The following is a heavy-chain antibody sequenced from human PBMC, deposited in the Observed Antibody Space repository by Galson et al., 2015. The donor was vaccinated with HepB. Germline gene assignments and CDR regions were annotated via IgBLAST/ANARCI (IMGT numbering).Heavy chain of an antibody. CDR2: ILNDGSDK. CDR1: GFSFSRHA. Sequence: SLRLSCAASGFSFSRHAMYWVRQAPGKGLEWVAVILNDGSDKYYADSVKGRFTISRDNPKNTLYLQMNSLRGEDTAVYFCARDLYRSELLYFGEPSAPCHHKGMDVWGQGTTVTVSS. CDR3: ARDLYRSELLYFGEPSAPCHHKGMDV. D-gene: IGHD3-10*01. V-gene: IGHV3-30*04. J-gene: IGHJ6*02.